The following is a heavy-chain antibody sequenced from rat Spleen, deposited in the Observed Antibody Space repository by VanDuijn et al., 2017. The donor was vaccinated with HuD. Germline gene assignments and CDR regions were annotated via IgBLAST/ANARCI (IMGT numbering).Heavy chain of an antibody. CDR1: GFSLTSYS. D-gene: IGHD1-7*01. Sequence: QVQLKESGPGLVQPSETLSLTCTVSGFSLTSYSLGWVRQPSGKGPEWMGRMWYDGEAAYKTALKSRLSISRDTSKNQVFLKMNSLQTDDTATYYCTRDRGRTMGIRYLDFWGPGIMVTVSS. J-gene: IGHJ1*01. CDR2: MWYDGEA. CDR3: TRDRGRTMGIRYLDF. V-gene: IGHV2-63*01.